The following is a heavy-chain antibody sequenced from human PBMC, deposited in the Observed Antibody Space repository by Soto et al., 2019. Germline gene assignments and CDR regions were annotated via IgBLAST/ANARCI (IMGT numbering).Heavy chain of an antibody. J-gene: IGHJ6*02. Sequence: GESLKISCKGSGYSFTSYWISWVRQMPGKGLEWMGRIDPSDSYTNYSPSFQGHVTISADKSISTAYLQWSSLKASDTAMYYCARTYCSGGSCYPSYYYYGMDVWGQGTTVTVCS. D-gene: IGHD2-15*01. CDR3: ARTYCSGGSCYPSYYYYGMDV. CDR1: GYSFTSYW. V-gene: IGHV5-10-1*01. CDR2: IDPSDSYT.